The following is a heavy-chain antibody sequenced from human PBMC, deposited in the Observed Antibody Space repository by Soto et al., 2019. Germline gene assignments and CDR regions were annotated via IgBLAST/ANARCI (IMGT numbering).Heavy chain of an antibody. CDR1: GFTFGNYA. J-gene: IGHJ4*02. Sequence: PGGSLRLSCRASGFTFGNYAMAWVRQAPGKGLEWVSGISASGGRTYYADSAKGRFTISRDNSNNTLYPQMSSLRAEDTAVYYCAKDLEVLSARFESWGQGALVTVSS. CDR2: ISASGGRT. CDR3: AKDLEVLSARFES. V-gene: IGHV3-23*01. D-gene: IGHD2-15*01.